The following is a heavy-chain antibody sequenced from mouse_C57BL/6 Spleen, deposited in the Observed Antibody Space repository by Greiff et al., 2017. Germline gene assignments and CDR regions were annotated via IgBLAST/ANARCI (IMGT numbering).Heavy chain of an antibody. V-gene: IGHV5-4*01. D-gene: IGHD2-3*01. Sequence: EVQLVESGGGLVKPGGSLKLSCAASGFTFSSYAMSWVRQTPEKRLEWVATISDGGSYTSYPDNVKGRFTISSDNAKNHLYLQMSHLKSENTAMYYCARDRDGYCDGGGAMDYWGQGTSVTVSS. CDR2: ISDGGSYT. J-gene: IGHJ4*01. CDR1: GFTFSSYA. CDR3: ARDRDGYCDGGGAMDY.